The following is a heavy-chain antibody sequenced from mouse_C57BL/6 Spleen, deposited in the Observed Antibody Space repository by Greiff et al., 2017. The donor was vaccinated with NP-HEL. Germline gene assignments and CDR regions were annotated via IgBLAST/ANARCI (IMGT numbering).Heavy chain of an antibody. CDR3: ARLDYGSSYDWYFDV. J-gene: IGHJ1*03. CDR2: INPSSGYT. V-gene: IGHV1-4*01. CDR1: GYTFTSYT. D-gene: IGHD1-1*01. Sequence: VQLQQSGAELARPGASVKMSCKASGYTFTSYTMHWVKQRPGQGMDWIGYINPSSGYTKYNQKFKDKATLTADTSSSTAYMQLSSLTSEDSAVDYCARLDYGSSYDWYFDVWGTGTTVTVSS.